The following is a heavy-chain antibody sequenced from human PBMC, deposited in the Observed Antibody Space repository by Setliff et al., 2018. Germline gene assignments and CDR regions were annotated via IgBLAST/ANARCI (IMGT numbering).Heavy chain of an antibody. CDR1: GYTFTSHY. Sequence: GASVKVSCKASGYTFTSHYMHWVRQAPGLGLEWMGTINPSSGRTSYAQKFQGRVTMTRDTSTSTVYMDMSSLRSEDTAVYYCARKGISALSGAFDMWGQGTMVTVSS. CDR3: ARKGISALSGAFDM. CDR2: INPSSGRT. D-gene: IGHD1-26*01. J-gene: IGHJ3*02. V-gene: IGHV1-46*01.